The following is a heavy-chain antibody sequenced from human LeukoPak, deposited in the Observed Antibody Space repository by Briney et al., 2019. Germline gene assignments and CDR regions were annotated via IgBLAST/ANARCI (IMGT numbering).Heavy chain of an antibody. D-gene: IGHD3-22*01. J-gene: IGHJ3*01. Sequence: GASVKVSCKASGFTFTSSAVQWVRQARGQRLEWIGWIVVGSGNTNYAQKFQERVTITRDMSTSLVYMELSSLRSEDTAVYYCAAEAAYYYDSRDVFDVWGQGTMVTVSS. CDR3: AAEAAYYYDSRDVFDV. CDR1: GFTFTSSA. CDR2: IVVGSGNT. V-gene: IGHV1-58*01.